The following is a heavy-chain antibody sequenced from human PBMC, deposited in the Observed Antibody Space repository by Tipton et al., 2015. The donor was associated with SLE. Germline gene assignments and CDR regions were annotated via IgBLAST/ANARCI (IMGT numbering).Heavy chain of an antibody. D-gene: IGHD2-2*01. CDR2: IYHSGST. CDR3: ARDHRRDCTYTTCSDAFDL. CDR1: GYSISTGYY. J-gene: IGHJ3*01. Sequence: TLSLTCTVSGYSISTGYYWGWIRQPPGKGLEWIGSIYHSGSTYYNPSLNSRVTISLDTSKNHFSLKLSSVTAADTAVYYCARDHRRDCTYTTCSDAFDLWGQGTMVTVSS. V-gene: IGHV4-38-2*02.